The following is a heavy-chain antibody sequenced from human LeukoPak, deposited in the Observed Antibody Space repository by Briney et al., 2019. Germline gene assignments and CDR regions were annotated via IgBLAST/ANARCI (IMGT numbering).Heavy chain of an antibody. CDR3: AIPSSYDGSRYYHAY. Sequence: GGSLRLSFAASGIRFAFYWVTWVRQAPGKGLEWVANIGQDGTETVHVVSVKGRFTISRDNARKLLFLQMNSLRADDTAVYYCAIPSSYDGSRYYHAYWGQGTLVSVSS. J-gene: IGHJ4*02. CDR2: IGQDGTET. D-gene: IGHD3-22*01. V-gene: IGHV3-7*01. CDR1: GIRFAFYW.